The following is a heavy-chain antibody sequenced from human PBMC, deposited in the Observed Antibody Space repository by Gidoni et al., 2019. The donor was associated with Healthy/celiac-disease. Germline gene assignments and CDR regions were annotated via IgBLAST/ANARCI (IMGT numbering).Heavy chain of an antibody. V-gene: IGHV1-8*01. J-gene: IGHJ5*02. CDR1: GYTSTSYD. CDR3: ARESGWYGEAWFDP. Sequence: QVQLVQSGAEVKKPGASVKVSCKASGYTSTSYDSNWVRQATGQGLEWMGWMNPNSGNTGYAQKFQGRVTMTRNTSISTAYMELSSLRSEDTAVYYCARESGWYGEAWFDPWGQGTLVTVSS. CDR2: MNPNSGNT. D-gene: IGHD6-19*01.